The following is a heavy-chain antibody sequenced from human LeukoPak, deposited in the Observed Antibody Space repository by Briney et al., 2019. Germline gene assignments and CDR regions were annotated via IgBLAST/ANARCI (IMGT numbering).Heavy chain of an antibody. D-gene: IGHD6-6*01. J-gene: IGHJ3*02. CDR3: ARGPPRKDDAFDI. CDR2: ISSSSSYI. Sequence: GGSLRLSCAASGFTFSSYSMNWVRQAPGKGLEWVSSISSSSSYIYYADSVKGRFTISRDNAKNSLYLQMNSLRAEDTAVYYCARGPPRKDDAFDIWGQGTMVTVSS. CDR1: GFTFSSYS. V-gene: IGHV3-21*01.